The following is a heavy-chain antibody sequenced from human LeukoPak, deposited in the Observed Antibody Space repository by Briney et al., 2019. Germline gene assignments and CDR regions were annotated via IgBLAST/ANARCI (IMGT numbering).Heavy chain of an antibody. CDR1: GGSFSGYY. J-gene: IGHJ4*02. D-gene: IGHD5-18*01. Sequence: SETLSLTCAVYGGSFSGYYWSWIRQPPGKGLEWIGEINHSGSTNYNPSLKSRVTISVDTSKNQFSLKLSSVTAADTAVYYCARLVRGYSYGCDNWGQGTLVTVSS. V-gene: IGHV4-34*01. CDR3: ARLVRGYSYGCDN. CDR2: INHSGST.